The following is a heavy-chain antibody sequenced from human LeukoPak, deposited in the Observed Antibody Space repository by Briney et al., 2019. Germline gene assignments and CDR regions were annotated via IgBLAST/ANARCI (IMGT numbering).Heavy chain of an antibody. CDR3: ARGAKYSSGWYVRY. Sequence: SQTLSLTCTVSGGSISNGGYYWSWIRQPPGKGLEWIGEINHSGSTNYNPSLKSRVTISVDTSKNQFSLKLSSVTAADTAVYYCARGAKYSSGWYVRYWGQGTLVTVSS. D-gene: IGHD6-19*01. J-gene: IGHJ4*02. V-gene: IGHV4-34*01. CDR1: GGSISNGGYY. CDR2: INHSGST.